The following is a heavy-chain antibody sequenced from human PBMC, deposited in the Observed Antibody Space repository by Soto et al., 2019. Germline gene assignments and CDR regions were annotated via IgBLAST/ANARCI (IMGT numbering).Heavy chain of an antibody. J-gene: IGHJ5*02. Sequence: GESLKISCQGSGYAFSSYWIAWVRQMPGKGLEWMGIIYPGDSDTRYSPPLQGQVTISVDKSITTAYLQWSSLKASDTAMYYCARGYCTATICDPWFDPWGQGTLVTVSS. CDR1: GYAFSSYW. CDR2: IYPGDSDT. V-gene: IGHV5-51*01. D-gene: IGHD2-8*02. CDR3: ARGYCTATICDPWFDP.